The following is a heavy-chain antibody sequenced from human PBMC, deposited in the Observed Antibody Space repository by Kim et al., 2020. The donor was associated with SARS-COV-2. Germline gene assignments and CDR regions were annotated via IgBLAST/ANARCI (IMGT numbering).Heavy chain of an antibody. Sequence: PSLKRRGTMSLDRSKNQFSLKLSSVTAADTAVYYCARHSLYSSGWFDAFEIWGQGTLVIVSS. D-gene: IGHD6-19*01. J-gene: IGHJ3*02. CDR3: ARHSLYSSGWFDAFEI. V-gene: IGHV4-59*08.